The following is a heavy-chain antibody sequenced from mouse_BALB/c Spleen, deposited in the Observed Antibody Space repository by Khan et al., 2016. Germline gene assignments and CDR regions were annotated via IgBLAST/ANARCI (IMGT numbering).Heavy chain of an antibody. CDR2: IYPGDGDT. Sequence: QVQLQQSGAELARPGASVKLSCKASGYTFTSYWMQWVKQRPGQGLEWIGAIYPGDGDTRYTQKFKGKATLTADKSSNTAYMQLSSLASEDSAVYYRAKGGRAMDYWGQGTSVTVSS. V-gene: IGHV1-87*01. CDR1: GYTFTSYW. J-gene: IGHJ4*01. CDR3: AKGGRAMDY.